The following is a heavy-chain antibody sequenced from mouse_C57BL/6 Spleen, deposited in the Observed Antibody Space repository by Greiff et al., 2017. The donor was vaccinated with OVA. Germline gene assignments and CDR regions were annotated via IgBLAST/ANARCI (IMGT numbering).Heavy chain of an antibody. CDR2: ISSGGDYI. D-gene: IGHD1-1*01. V-gene: IGHV5-9-1*02. CDR3: TRDYYYGSSYYAMDY. CDR1: GFTFSSYA. J-gene: IGHJ4*01. Sequence: EVKVVESGEGLVKPGGSLKLSCAASGFTFSSYAMSWVRQTPEKRLEWVAYISSGGDYIYYADTVKGRFTISRDNARNTLYLQMSSLKSEDTAMYYCTRDYYYGSSYYAMDYWGQGTSGTVSS.